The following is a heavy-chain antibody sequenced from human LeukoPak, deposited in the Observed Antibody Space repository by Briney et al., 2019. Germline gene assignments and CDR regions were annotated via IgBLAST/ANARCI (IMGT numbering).Heavy chain of an antibody. CDR2: IIPIFGTA. CDR1: GGTFSSYA. J-gene: IGHJ5*02. Sequence: SVKVSCKASGGTFSSYAISWVRQAPGQGLEWMGGIIPIFGTANYAQKFQGRVTITADESTSTAYMELSSLRSEDTAVYYCARSLDFPSWFDPRGQGTLVTVSS. CDR3: ARSLDFPSWFDP. V-gene: IGHV1-69*13.